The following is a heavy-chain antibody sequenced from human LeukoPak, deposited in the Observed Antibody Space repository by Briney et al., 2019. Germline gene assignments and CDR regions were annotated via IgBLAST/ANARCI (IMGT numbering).Heavy chain of an antibody. CDR2: ISSSSSTI. J-gene: IGHJ4*02. Sequence: GGSLRLSCPASGFTFSTYSMNWVRQAPGRGLEWVSYISSSSSTIYYADSVKGRFTISRDNAKNSLYLQMNSLRAEDTAVYYCARDDVVVVPAARRNFDYWGQGTLVTVSS. CDR1: GFTFSTYS. V-gene: IGHV3-48*01. CDR3: ARDDVVVVPAARRNFDY. D-gene: IGHD2-2*01.